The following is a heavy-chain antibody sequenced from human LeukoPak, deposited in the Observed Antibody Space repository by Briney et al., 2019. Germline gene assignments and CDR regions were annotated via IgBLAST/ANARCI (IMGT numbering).Heavy chain of an antibody. D-gene: IGHD6-19*01. CDR2: ISWNSGSI. V-gene: IGHV3-9*01. J-gene: IGHJ4*02. Sequence: QPGRSLRLSCAASGFTFDDYAMHWVRQAPGKGLEWVSGISWNSGSIGYADSVKGRFTISRDNAKNSLYLQMNSLRAEDTALYYCAKDSDSFSSGWYYFDYWGQGTLVTVSS. CDR3: AKDSDSFSSGWYYFDY. CDR1: GFTFDDYA.